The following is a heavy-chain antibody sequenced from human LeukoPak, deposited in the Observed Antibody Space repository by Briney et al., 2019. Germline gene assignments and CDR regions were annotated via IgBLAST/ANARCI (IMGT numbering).Heavy chain of an antibody. Sequence: PGRSLRLSCAASGFTFSSYAMHWVRQAPGKGLEWVAVISYDGSNKYYADSVKGRFTISRDNSKNTLYLQMNSLRAEDTAVYYCARDKAAAGTDFFYYYYGMDVWGQGTTVTVSS. D-gene: IGHD6-13*01. V-gene: IGHV3-30-3*01. J-gene: IGHJ6*02. CDR3: ARDKAAAGTDFFYYYYGMDV. CDR2: ISYDGSNK. CDR1: GFTFSSYA.